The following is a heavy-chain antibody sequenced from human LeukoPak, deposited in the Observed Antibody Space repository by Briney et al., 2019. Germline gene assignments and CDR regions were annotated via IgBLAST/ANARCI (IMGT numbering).Heavy chain of an antibody. Sequence: ASVKVSCKASGYTFSSYGISWVRQAPGQGLEWMGWISAYNGNTDYAQNLRGRLIMTTDTSTSTAYMELRSLRSDDTAVYYCARDSVDGSGTYYNDSPDYWGQGILVTVSS. D-gene: IGHD3-10*01. CDR3: ARDSVDGSGTYYNDSPDY. J-gene: IGHJ4*02. CDR2: ISAYNGNT. V-gene: IGHV1-18*01. CDR1: GYTFSSYG.